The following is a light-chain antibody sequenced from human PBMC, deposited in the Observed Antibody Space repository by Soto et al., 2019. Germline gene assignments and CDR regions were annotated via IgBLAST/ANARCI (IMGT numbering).Light chain of an antibody. CDR1: QSVNRY. V-gene: IGKV3-15*01. CDR3: QQYYHWPRT. CDR2: AAS. Sequence: EIVLTQSPATLSLSPGERATLSCWASQSVNRYLARYQQKPGQAPRLLIYAASSRATGIPARFSGSGSGTDFNLTITGLQSEDFAVYYCQQYYHWPRTFGQGTKVDIK. J-gene: IGKJ1*01.